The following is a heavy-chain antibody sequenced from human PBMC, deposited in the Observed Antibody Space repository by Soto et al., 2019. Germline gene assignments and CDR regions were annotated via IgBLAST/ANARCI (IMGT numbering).Heavy chain of an antibody. V-gene: IGHV4-34*01. D-gene: IGHD6-13*01. CDR3: ARGQQPYYYMDV. Sequence: SETLSLTCAVYGGFFSGYYWSWIRQPPGKGLEWIGEINHSGSSNYNPSLKSRVTISVDTSKNQFSLKLSSVTAADTAVYYCARGQQPYYYMDVWGKGTTVTVSS. CDR1: GGFFSGYY. J-gene: IGHJ6*03. CDR2: INHSGSS.